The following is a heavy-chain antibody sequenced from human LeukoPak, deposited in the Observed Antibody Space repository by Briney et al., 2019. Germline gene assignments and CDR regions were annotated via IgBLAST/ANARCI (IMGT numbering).Heavy chain of an antibody. CDR3: ARGRMPGNSYGSY. J-gene: IGHJ4*02. D-gene: IGHD5-18*01. V-gene: IGHV4-34*01. CDR1: GGSFSGYY. Sequence: SETLSLTCAVYGGSFSGYYWSWTRQPPGKGLEWIGEINHSGSTNYNPSLKSRVTISVDTSKNQFSLKLSSVTAADTAVYYCARGRMPGNSYGSYWGQGTLVTVSS. CDR2: INHSGST.